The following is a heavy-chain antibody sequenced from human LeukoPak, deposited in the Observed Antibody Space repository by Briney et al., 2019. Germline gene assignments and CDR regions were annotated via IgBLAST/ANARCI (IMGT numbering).Heavy chain of an antibody. CDR1: GGSIGTYY. Sequence: SETLSLTCTVSGGSIGTYYWSWIRQSPGKGLEWIGYIYVTGTRYNPYLQSRVTISVDRSRNHFFLKMSSVTAADTAVYYCARHIGGGIEDMDVWGKGTEVIVSS. CDR3: ARHIGGGIEDMDV. J-gene: IGHJ6*03. V-gene: IGHV4-59*08. CDR2: IYVTGT. D-gene: IGHD3-16*02.